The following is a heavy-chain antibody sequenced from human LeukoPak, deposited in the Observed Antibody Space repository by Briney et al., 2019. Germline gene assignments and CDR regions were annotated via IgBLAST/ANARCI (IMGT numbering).Heavy chain of an antibody. J-gene: IGHJ5*02. CDR2: IYHSGST. CDR3: ARRNHYCSGGSCYAPTRFDP. CDR1: GGSISSSNW. Sequence: PSETLSLTCAVSGGSISSSNWWSWVRQPPGKGLEWIGEIYHSGSTNYNPSLKSRVTISVDKSKNQFSLKLSSVTAADTAVYYCARRNHYCSGGSCYAPTRFDPWGQGTLVTVSS. V-gene: IGHV4-4*02. D-gene: IGHD2-15*01.